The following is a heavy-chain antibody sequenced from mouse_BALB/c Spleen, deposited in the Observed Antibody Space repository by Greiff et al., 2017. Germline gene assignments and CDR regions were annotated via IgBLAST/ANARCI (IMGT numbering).Heavy chain of an antibody. CDR2: ISYSGST. V-gene: IGHV3-2*02. CDR1: GYSITSDYA. J-gene: IGHJ2*01. Sequence: EVQRVESGPGLVKPSQSLSLTCTVTGYSITSDYAWNWIRQFPGNKLEWMGYISYSGSTSYNPSLKSRISITRDTSKNQFFLQLNSVTTEDTATYYCARGYLDYWGQGTTLTVSS. CDR3: ARGYLDY.